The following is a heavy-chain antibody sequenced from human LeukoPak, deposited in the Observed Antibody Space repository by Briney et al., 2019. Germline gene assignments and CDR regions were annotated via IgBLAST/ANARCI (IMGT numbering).Heavy chain of an antibody. CDR2: IRYDGSIK. J-gene: IGHJ4*02. CDR1: GFTFNSYT. CDR3: ARDGLPVALDK. D-gene: IGHD2-2*01. V-gene: IGHV3-30*02. Sequence: GGSLRLSCAASGFTFNSYTMNWIRQAPGKGLEWVAFIRYDGSIKYYADSVKGRFTISRDNSKDTLYLQMNSLRGDDTAAYYCARDGLPVALDKWGQGTLVTVSS.